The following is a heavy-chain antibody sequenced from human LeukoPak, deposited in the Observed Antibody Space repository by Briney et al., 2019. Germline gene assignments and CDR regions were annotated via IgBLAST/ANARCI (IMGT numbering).Heavy chain of an antibody. J-gene: IGHJ4*02. V-gene: IGHV4-39*01. CDR1: GGSISSSSSY. CDR3: ARGLTYYDISDYQP. Sequence: RASETLSLTCTVSGGSISSSSSYWGWIRQPPGKGLEWIGSIYYSGSTYYNPSLKSRVTISVDTSKNQFSLKLSSVTAADTAVYYCARGLTYYDISDYQPWGQGTLVTVSS. CDR2: IYYSGST. D-gene: IGHD3-22*01.